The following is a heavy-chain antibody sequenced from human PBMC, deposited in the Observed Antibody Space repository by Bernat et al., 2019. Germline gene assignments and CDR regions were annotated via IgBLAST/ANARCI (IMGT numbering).Heavy chain of an antibody. D-gene: IGHD6-19*01. CDR1: GFTFSSYE. Sequence: EVQLVQSGGGSAPPGGSLTLSCVASGFTFSSYEFNWVRQTPERGLEWLAYISSSGSNVYYADSVKGRFTLSRDNAKSSLFLQMNSLRGEDTAVYYCARDQRLSNFDASDVWGQGTRVIVSS. CDR3: ARDQRLSNFDASDV. V-gene: IGHV3-48*03. CDR2: ISSSGSNV. J-gene: IGHJ3*01.